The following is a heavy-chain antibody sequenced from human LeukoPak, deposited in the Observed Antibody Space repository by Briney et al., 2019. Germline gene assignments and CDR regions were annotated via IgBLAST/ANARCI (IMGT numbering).Heavy chain of an antibody. CDR3: ARWRGYCSGSLGYYYYYMDV. J-gene: IGHJ6*03. CDR2: INHSGST. D-gene: IGHD3-10*01. Sequence: PSETLSLTCAVYGGSFSGYYWSWIRQPPGKGLEWIGEINHSGSTNYNPSLKSRVTISVDTSKNQFSLKLSYVTAADTAVYYWARWRGYCSGSLGYYYYYMDVWGKGTTVTVSS. V-gene: IGHV4-34*01. CDR1: GGSFSGYY.